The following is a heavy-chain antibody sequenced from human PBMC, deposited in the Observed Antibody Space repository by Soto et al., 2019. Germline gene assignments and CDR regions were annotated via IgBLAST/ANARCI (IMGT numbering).Heavy chain of an antibody. V-gene: IGHV4-31*03. CDR1: GGSISSGGYY. CDR3: ARVFSDSSSFFDP. J-gene: IGHJ5*02. D-gene: IGHD6-13*01. Sequence: QVQLQESGPGLVKPSQTLSLTCTVSGGSISSGGYYWSWIRQHPGKGLEGIGYIYYSGSTYYNPSLNGRVTISVDTSKNQCSLKLCSVTAADTAVDYCARVFSDSSSFFDPWGQGTLVTVSS. CDR2: IYYSGST.